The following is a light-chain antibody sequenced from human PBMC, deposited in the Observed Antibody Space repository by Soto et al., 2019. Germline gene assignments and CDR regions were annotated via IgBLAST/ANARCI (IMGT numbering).Light chain of an antibody. J-gene: IGKJ4*01. V-gene: IGKV3D-15*01. CDR2: AAS. CDR3: QQYF. CDR1: QSVSSN. Sequence: EIVMTQSPATLSVSPGERATLSCRASQSVSSNLAWYQQKPGQAPRLLIYAASNRATGVPGRFSGSGSGADFTLTISSLQPDDFATYYCQQYFFGGGTKVDIK.